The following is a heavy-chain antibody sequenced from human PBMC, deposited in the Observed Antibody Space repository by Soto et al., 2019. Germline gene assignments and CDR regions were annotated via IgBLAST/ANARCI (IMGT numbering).Heavy chain of an antibody. CDR2: IIPIFGTA. V-gene: IGHV1-69*13. CDR3: ARRKDGGYCSGGSCYPHYNWFDP. CDR1: GGTFSSYA. J-gene: IGHJ5*02. D-gene: IGHD2-15*01. Sequence: ASVKVSCKASGGTFSSYAISWVRQAPGQGLEWMGGIIPIFGTANYAQKFQGRVTITADESTSTAYMELSSLRSEDTAVYYCARRKDGGYCSGGSCYPHYNWFDPWGQGTLVTVSS.